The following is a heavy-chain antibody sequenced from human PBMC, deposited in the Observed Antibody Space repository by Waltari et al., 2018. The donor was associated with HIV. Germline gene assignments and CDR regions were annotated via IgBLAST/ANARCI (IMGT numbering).Heavy chain of an antibody. J-gene: IGHJ3*02. CDR2: IWSDGYNK. CDR1: GFTSSIIA. CDR3: VKERGPFNGFDI. Sequence: QVYLMESGGGVAQPGGSLKLSCDESGFTSSIIAMQWVRQAPGKGLEWVAVIWSDGYNKFYADSVRGRFTFSRDNSKYTLSLQMNSLRAEDTALYYCVKERGPFNGFDIWGQGTMVTVSS. D-gene: IGHD3-16*01. V-gene: IGHV3-33*06.